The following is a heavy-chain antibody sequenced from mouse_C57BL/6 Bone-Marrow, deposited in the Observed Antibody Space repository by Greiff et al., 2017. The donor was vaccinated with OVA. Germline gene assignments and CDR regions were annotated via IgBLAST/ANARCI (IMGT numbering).Heavy chain of an antibody. CDR2: IYPRDGST. CDR3: ARGPYYSNYGGPWFAY. D-gene: IGHD2-5*01. CDR1: GYTFTSYD. J-gene: IGHJ3*01. V-gene: IGHV1-85*01. Sequence: VHLVESGPELVKPGASVKLSCKASGYTFTSYDINWVKQRPGQGLEWIGWIYPRDGSTKYNEKFKGKATLTVDTSSSTAYMELHSLTSEDSAVYFCARGPYYSNYGGPWFAYWGQGTLVTVSA.